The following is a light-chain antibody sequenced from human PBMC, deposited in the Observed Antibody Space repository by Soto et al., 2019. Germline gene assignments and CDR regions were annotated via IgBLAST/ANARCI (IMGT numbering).Light chain of an antibody. CDR1: SSDVGAYNY. V-gene: IGLV2-14*01. CDR3: SSDTSSSTVV. Sequence: QSVLTQPASVSGSPGQSITISCSGTSSDVGAYNYVSWYQKHPGKAPKLMIYDVSNRPSGVSNRFSGSKSGNTASLTISGLQAEDEADYHCSSDTSSSTVVFGGGTKVTVL. CDR2: DVS. J-gene: IGLJ2*01.